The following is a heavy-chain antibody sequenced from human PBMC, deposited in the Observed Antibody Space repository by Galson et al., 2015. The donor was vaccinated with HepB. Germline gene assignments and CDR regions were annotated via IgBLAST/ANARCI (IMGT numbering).Heavy chain of an antibody. CDR2: INPNRGGT. V-gene: IGHV1-2*02. J-gene: IGHJ5*02. D-gene: IGHD1-26*01. CDR3: ASDRYSYGPEANWIDP. CDR1: GYTFTAYN. Sequence: SCKASGYTFTAYNVHWVRQAPGQGLEWMGWINPNRGGTNYAQKFQGRVTMTRDTSITTAYMELTRLRPDDTAVYYCASDRYSYGPEANWIDPWGQGTLVTVSS.